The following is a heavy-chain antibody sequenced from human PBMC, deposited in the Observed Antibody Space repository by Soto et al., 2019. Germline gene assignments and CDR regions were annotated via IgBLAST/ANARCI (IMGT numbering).Heavy chain of an antibody. CDR2: ISSNGGST. CDR3: VKDYYDFWSGYYNYFDY. D-gene: IGHD3-3*01. V-gene: IGHV3-64D*06. J-gene: IGHJ4*02. CDR1: GFTFSSYA. Sequence: GGSLRLSCSASGFTFSSYAMHWVRQAPGKGLEYVSAISSNGGSTYYADSVKGRFTISRDNSKNTLYLQMSSLRAEDTAVYYCVKDYYDFWSGYYNYFDYWGQGTLVTVSS.